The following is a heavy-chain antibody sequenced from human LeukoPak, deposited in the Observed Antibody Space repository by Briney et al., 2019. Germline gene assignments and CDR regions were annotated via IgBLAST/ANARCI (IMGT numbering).Heavy chain of an antibody. V-gene: IGHV3-9*01. D-gene: IGHD3-22*01. Sequence: GGSLRLSCAASGFTFDDYAMHWVRQAPGKGLEWVSGISWNSGSIGYADSVKGRFTISRDNAKNSLYLQMNSLRAEDTAVYYCARDGKDSSGYYIDFDYWGQGTLVTVSS. CDR3: ARDGKDSSGYYIDFDY. J-gene: IGHJ4*02. CDR1: GFTFDDYA. CDR2: ISWNSGSI.